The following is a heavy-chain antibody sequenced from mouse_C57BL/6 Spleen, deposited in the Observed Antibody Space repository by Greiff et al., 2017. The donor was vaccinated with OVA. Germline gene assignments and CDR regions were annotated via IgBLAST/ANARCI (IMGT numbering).Heavy chain of an antibody. CDR3: AREAQATGAWFAY. D-gene: IGHD3-2*02. J-gene: IGHJ3*01. CDR2: ISYDGSN. Sequence: EVKLLESGPGLVKPSQSLSLTCSVTGYSITSGYYWNWIRQFPGNKLEWMGYISYDGSNNYNPSLKNRISITRDTSKNQFFLNLNSVTTEDTATYYCAREAQATGAWFAYWGQGTLVTVSA. V-gene: IGHV3-6*01. CDR1: GYSITSGYY.